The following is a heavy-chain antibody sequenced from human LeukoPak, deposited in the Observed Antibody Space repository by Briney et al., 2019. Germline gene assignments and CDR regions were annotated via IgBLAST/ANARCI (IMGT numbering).Heavy chain of an antibody. Sequence: GASVKVSCKASGYTFTIYGISWVRQAPGQGLEWMGWISAYNGNTHYAQKLQGRVTMTTDTSTSTAYMELRSLRSDDTAVYYCARAWSRRDYYYYTDVWGKGTTVTVSS. D-gene: IGHD3-3*01. CDR2: ISAYNGNT. CDR1: GYTFTIYG. J-gene: IGHJ6*03. V-gene: IGHV1-18*01. CDR3: ARAWSRRDYYYYTDV.